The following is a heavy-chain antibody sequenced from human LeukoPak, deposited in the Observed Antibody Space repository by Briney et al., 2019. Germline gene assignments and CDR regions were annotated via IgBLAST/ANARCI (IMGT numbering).Heavy chain of an antibody. V-gene: IGHV3-74*03. Sequence: GGSLRLSCAASGFTFSSYWMPWVRQAPGKGLVWVSRINSDGSSITYADSVKGRFTISRDNAKNTLYLQMNSLRVEDTAVYYCAREGRVSGYDFDCWGQGTLVTVSS. J-gene: IGHJ4*02. CDR1: GFTFSSYW. CDR2: INSDGSSI. D-gene: IGHD5-12*01. CDR3: AREGRVSGYDFDC.